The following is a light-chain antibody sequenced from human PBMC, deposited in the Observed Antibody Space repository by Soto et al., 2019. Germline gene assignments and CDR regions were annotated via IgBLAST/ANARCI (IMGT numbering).Light chain of an antibody. CDR2: TAS. V-gene: IGKV1-9*01. J-gene: IGKJ4*01. CDR1: QGVNSY. CDR3: QQLYTYLLT. Sequence: DIQLTQSPSFLSASVGDRVTVTCRASQGVNSYLAWYQQKPGKAPQLLIYTASTLQSGVPSRFSGSGSGTEFTLTITSLEPEDFAAYYCQQLYTYLLTFGGGTKVEIK.